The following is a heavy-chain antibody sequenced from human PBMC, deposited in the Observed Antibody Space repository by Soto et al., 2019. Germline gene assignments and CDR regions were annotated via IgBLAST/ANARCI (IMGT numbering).Heavy chain of an antibody. CDR2: MRPNSGGA. D-gene: IGHD3-16*01. J-gene: IGHJ4*02. V-gene: IGHV1-2*02. CDR3: ARDPHEGVYDY. CDR1: GYTFTGYY. Sequence: QVQLVQSGAELKKPGASVKVSCRASGYTFTGYYLHWIRQAPGQGLEWMGWMRPNSGGANYAQKFQGRVSMTRDTSISTFYMELSRLRSDDTAVYYCARDPHEGVYDYWGQGTLVTVPS.